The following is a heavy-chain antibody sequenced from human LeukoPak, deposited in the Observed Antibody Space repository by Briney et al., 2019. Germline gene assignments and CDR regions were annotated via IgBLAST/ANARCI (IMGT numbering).Heavy chain of an antibody. J-gene: IGHJ5*02. CDR1: GGSIGSGSYC. CDR2: ICYSGST. V-gene: IGHV4-39*01. D-gene: IGHD5-24*01. CDR3: ARTENYIPEDCFDP. Sequence: SETLSLTCSVSGGSIGSGSYCWGWIRQPPGKGLEWIGTICYSGSTFYNPSLKSRVTLSVDTSKNQFSLKLSSVTAADTAVYYCARTENYIPEDCFDPWGQGTLVTVSS.